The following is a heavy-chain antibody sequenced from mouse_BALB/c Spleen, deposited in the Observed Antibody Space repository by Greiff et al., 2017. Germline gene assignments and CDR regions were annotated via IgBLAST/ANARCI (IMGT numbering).Heavy chain of an antibody. D-gene: IGHD2-1*01. CDR1: GYTFTDYA. CDR3: ALYGNYDRYYYAMDY. J-gene: IGHJ4*01. V-gene: IGHV1S137*01. Sequence: VQLQQSGAELVRPGVSVKISCKGSGYTFTDYAMHWVKQSHAKSLEWIGVISTYYGDASYNQKFKGKATMTVDKSSSTAYMELARLTSEDSAIYYCALYGNYDRYYYAMDYWGQGTSVTVSS. CDR2: ISTYYGDA.